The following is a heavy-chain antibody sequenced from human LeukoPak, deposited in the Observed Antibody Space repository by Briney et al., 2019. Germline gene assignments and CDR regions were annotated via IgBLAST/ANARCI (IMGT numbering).Heavy chain of an antibody. V-gene: IGHV1-69*05. Sequence: SVKVSCKAPGGTFTSYSYAISWVRQAPGQGLEWMGGIIPLVGSAAYAQKFQGRVTISTDEATNTVHMEVSSLTSDDTAVYYCAREVGASYLDLWGQGTLVTVSS. J-gene: IGHJ5*02. CDR3: AREVGASYLDL. CDR2: IIPLVGSA. CDR1: GGTFTSYSYA. D-gene: IGHD1-26*01.